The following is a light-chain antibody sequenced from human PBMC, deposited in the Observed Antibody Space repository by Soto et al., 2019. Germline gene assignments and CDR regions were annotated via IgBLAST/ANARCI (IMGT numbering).Light chain of an antibody. CDR2: AAS. Sequence: EIVMTKSPATLSVSPGERATLSCRASQSVSSNFSWYHHTPGRAPRLLIYAASTRAVGIPARFSGSGSGTEFTLTSRSLQSEDFAVYFCQQYNFMWTFGQGTKVEMK. J-gene: IGKJ1*01. CDR1: QSVSSN. CDR3: QQYNFMWT. V-gene: IGKV3-15*01.